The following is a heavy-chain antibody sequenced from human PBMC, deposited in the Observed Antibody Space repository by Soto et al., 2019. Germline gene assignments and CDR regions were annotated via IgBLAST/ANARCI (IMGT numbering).Heavy chain of an antibody. CDR3: AKDGGVVVMATIGGYFDY. D-gene: IGHD2-21*01. J-gene: IGHJ4*02. V-gene: IGHV3-30*18. CDR1: GFTFSSYG. Sequence: GGSLRLSCAASGFTFSSYGMHWVRQAPGKGLEWVAVISYDGSNKYYADSVKGRFTISRDNSKNTLYLQMNSLRAEDTAVYYCAKDGGVVVMATIGGYFDYWGQGTLVTVSS. CDR2: ISYDGSNK.